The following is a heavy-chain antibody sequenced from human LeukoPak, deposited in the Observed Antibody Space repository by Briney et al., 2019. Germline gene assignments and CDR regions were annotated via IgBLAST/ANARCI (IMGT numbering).Heavy chain of an antibody. CDR2: ISSSSSTI. CDR1: GFTFSSYS. Sequence: GGSLRLSCAASGFTFSSYSMNWVRQAPGKGLEWVSYISSSSSTIYYADSVKGRFTISRGNAKNSLYLQMNSLRAEDTAVYYCARDVTNWNDPPYFDYWGQGTLVTVSS. CDR3: ARDVTNWNDPPYFDY. V-gene: IGHV3-48*01. D-gene: IGHD1-1*01. J-gene: IGHJ4*02.